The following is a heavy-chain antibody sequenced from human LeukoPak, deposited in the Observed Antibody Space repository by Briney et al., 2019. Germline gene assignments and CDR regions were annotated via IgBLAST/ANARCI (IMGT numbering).Heavy chain of an antibody. CDR3: ARDTYYYGSGSGY. CDR1: GYTFTGYY. J-gene: IGHJ4*02. Sequence: ASVKVSCKASGYTFTGYYMHWVRQAPGQGLEWMGWINPNSGGTNYAQKFQGRVTMTRDTSISTAYMELSRLRSDDTAVYYCARDTYYYGSGSGYWGQGTLVTVSS. CDR2: INPNSGGT. D-gene: IGHD3-10*01. V-gene: IGHV1-2*02.